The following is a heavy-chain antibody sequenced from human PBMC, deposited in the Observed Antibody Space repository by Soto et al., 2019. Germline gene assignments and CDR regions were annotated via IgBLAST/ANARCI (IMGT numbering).Heavy chain of an antibody. J-gene: IGHJ4*02. D-gene: IGHD6-13*01. CDR1: GFTFDDYA. Sequence: GGSLRLSCAASGFTFDDYAMHWVRQAPGKGLEWVSGISWNSGSIGYADSVKGRFTISRDNAKNSLYLQMNSLRAEDTALYYCAKDIRRWSSGNELEFDYWGQGTLVTVSS. V-gene: IGHV3-9*01. CDR3: AKDIRRWSSGNELEFDY. CDR2: ISWNSGSI.